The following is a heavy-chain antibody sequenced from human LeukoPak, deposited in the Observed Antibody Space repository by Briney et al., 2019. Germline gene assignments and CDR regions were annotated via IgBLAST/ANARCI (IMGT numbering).Heavy chain of an antibody. CDR1: GYTFTSYY. Sequence: ASVKVSCKASGYTFTSYYMHWVRQATGQGLEWMGWMNPNSGNTGYAQKFQGRVTITRNTSISTAYMELSSLRSEDTAVYYCARGPNPQLWSGYYTFDYWGQGTLVTVSS. J-gene: IGHJ4*02. CDR3: ARGPNPQLWSGYYTFDY. CDR2: MNPNSGNT. V-gene: IGHV1-8*03. D-gene: IGHD3-3*01.